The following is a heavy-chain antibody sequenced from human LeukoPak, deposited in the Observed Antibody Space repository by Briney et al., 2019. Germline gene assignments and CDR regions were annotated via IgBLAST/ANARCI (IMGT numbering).Heavy chain of an antibody. D-gene: IGHD2-2*01. CDR1: GFSFSKFW. CDR3: ARGGGVGTVDY. J-gene: IGHJ4*02. Sequence: GGSLRLSCAASGFSFSKFWMSWVRQAPGEGLEWVANINEDGSEAYYVDSVKGRFTISRDNAQNSLYLQMNRLRADDTAVYYCARGGGVGTVDYWGQGALVTVSS. CDR2: INEDGSEA. V-gene: IGHV3-7*01.